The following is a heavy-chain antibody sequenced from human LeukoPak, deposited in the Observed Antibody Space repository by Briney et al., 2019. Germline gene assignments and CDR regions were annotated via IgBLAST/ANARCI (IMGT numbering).Heavy chain of an antibody. V-gene: IGHV3-30*18. CDR1: GFTFSSYG. CDR3: AKAYTAMSY. J-gene: IGHJ4*02. CDR2: ISYDGSNK. Sequence: RSLRLSCAASGFTFSSYGMHWVRQAPGKGLEWVAVISYDGSNKYYADSVKGRFTISRDNSKNTLYLQMNSLRAGDTAVYYCAKAYTAMSYWGQGTLVTVSS. D-gene: IGHD5-18*01.